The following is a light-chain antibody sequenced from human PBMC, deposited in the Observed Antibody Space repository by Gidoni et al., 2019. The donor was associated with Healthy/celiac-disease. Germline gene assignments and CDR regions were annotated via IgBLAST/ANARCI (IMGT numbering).Light chain of an antibody. V-gene: IGLV2-14*01. CDR2: EVS. CDR1: SSDVGGYNY. CDR3: SSYTSSTTLV. J-gene: IGLJ2*01. Sequence: SALTQPASVSGSPGQPITISCTGTSSDVGGYNYVSWYQQPPGKAPNLMIYEVSNRPSGLSTRFSCPNSGNTASRTISGLQSEHESVFSCSSYTSSTTLVFGGGTKLTVL.